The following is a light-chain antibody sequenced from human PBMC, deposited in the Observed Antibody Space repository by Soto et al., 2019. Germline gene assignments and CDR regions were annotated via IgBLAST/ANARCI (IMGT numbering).Light chain of an antibody. Sequence: EIVMTQSPVSLSVSPGERATLSCRASQSVSSNLAWYQQKPGQAPRLLIYGASTRATGIPARFSGSGSGTDFTLTISRLQSEDVTVYYCQQYNSCPLTFGQGTRVEI. J-gene: IGKJ1*01. V-gene: IGKV3-15*01. CDR3: QQYNSCPLT. CDR2: GAS. CDR1: QSVSSN.